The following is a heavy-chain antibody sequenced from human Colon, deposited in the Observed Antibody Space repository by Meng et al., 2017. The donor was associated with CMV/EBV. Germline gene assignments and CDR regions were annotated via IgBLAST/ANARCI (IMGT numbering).Heavy chain of an antibody. CDR3: ARDPSSGGSDY. V-gene: IGHV3-11*01. Sequence: GESLKISCAASGFSFGEYYMSWIRQAPGKGLEWIAYISGPSSTIYYADSVKGRFTISRDNAKNSVFLQMDSLRAEDTAVYYCARDPSSGGSDYWGQGTLVTVSS. J-gene: IGHJ4*02. D-gene: IGHD2-15*01. CDR2: ISGPSSTI. CDR1: GFSFGEYY.